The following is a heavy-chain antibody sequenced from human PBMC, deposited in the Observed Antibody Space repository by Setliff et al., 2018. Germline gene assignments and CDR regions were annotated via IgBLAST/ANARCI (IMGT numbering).Heavy chain of an antibody. CDR1: GYTFTGYY. V-gene: IGHV1-2*02. CDR2: INPNSGGT. J-gene: IGHJ6*03. Sequence: GASVKVSCKASGYTFTGYYIHWVRQAPGQGLEYMGWINPNSGGTNYAPKFQGRVTMTRDTSISTVYMEVSRLRSDDTAVYFCARDGGILTTYYIYYYYMDVWGKGTTVTVSS. CDR3: ARDGGILTTYYIYYYYMDV. D-gene: IGHD3-9*01.